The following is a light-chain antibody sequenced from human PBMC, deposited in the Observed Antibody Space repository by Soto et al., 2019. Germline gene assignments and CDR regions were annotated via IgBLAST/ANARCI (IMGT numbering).Light chain of an antibody. CDR2: DAS. Sequence: IQMTQSPSSLSASQRHRVTITCQASQDIRNYLNWYQQKPGKAPKLLIYDASNLETGVPSRFSGSGSGTDFTFTISSLQPEDIATYYCQQYDNLPITFGQGTRLEI. J-gene: IGKJ5*01. CDR3: QQYDNLPIT. V-gene: IGKV1-33*01. CDR1: QDIRNY.